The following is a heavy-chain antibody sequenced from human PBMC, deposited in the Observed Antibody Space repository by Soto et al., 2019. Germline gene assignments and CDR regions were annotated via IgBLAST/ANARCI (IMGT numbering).Heavy chain of an antibody. D-gene: IGHD5-12*01. CDR1: GFTFSSYA. V-gene: IGHV3-64*02. CDR3: ARVGSGYEFDY. Sequence: RLSCAASGFTFSSYAMHWVRQAPGKGLEYVSAISSNGGSTYYADSVKGRFTISRDNSKNTLYLQMGSLRAEDMAVYYCARVGSGYEFDYWGQGTLVTVSS. CDR2: ISSNGGST. J-gene: IGHJ4*02.